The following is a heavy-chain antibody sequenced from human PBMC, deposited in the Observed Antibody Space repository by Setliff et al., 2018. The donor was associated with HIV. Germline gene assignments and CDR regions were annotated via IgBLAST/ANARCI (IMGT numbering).Heavy chain of an antibody. J-gene: IGHJ4*02. CDR3: ATDIFGPMDSPFEH. CDR1: GFTFNSYW. D-gene: IGHD3-3*02. CDR2: VNNDGTDT. V-gene: IGHV3-74*01. Sequence: PGGSLRLSCVASGFTFNSYWMYWVRQAPGKGLVCVSRVNNDGTDTIYADSVKGRFAISRDNSKNILYLQMNSLRGEDTALYYCATDIFGPMDSPFEHWGQGTLVTVSS.